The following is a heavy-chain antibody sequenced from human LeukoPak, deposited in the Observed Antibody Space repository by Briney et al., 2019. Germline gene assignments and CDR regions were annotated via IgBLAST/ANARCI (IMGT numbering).Heavy chain of an antibody. CDR2: INPNSGGT. D-gene: IGHD1-26*01. CDR3: APTPAIVGATFDY. Sequence: EASVKVSCKASGYTFTGYYMHWVRQAPGQGLEWMGWINPNSGGTNYAQKFQGRVTMTRDTSISTAYMELSRLRSDDTAVYYCAPTPAIVGATFDYWGQGTLVTVSS. CDR1: GYTFTGYY. V-gene: IGHV1-2*02. J-gene: IGHJ4*02.